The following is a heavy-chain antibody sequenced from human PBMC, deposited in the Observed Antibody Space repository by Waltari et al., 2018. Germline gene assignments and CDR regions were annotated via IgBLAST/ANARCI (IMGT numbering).Heavy chain of an antibody. J-gene: IGHJ3*02. CDR2: MNANSGNT. Sequence: QVQLVQSGAEVKKPGASVKVSCKAPGYTFTSYDINWVRQATGQGLEWMVWMNANSGNTGYAQKFQGRVTITRNTSISTAYMELSSLRSEDTAVYYCATLSPRGDAFDIWGQGTMVTVSS. V-gene: IGHV1-8*03. CDR1: GYTFTSYD. CDR3: ATLSPRGDAFDI.